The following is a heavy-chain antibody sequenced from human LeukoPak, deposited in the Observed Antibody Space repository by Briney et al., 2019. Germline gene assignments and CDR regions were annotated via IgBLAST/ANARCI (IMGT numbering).Heavy chain of an antibody. V-gene: IGHV3-11*03. CDR2: ISSSSSYT. CDR3: AKHPGVGNYYDY. J-gene: IGHJ4*02. Sequence: GGSLRLSCAASGFTFSDYYMSWIRQAPGKGLEWISYISSSSSYTNYADSVKGRFTISRDNSKNTLYLQINSLRAEDTAVYYCAKHPGVGNYYDYWGQGTLVTVSS. D-gene: IGHD7-27*01. CDR1: GFTFSDYY.